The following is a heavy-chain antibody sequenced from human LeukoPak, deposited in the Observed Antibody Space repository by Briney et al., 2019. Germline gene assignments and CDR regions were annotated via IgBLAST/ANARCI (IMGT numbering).Heavy chain of an antibody. J-gene: IGHJ4*02. CDR3: AGSIAAYFFDF. Sequence: SETLSLTCTVSGGSITSNSYYWGWIRQPPGKGLEWIGTIYYSGSTFYNPSLNSRVTISVDTSKNQFSLRLSSVAAADTAVYYCAGSIAAYFFDFWGQGTLVTVSS. CDR1: GGSITSNSYY. CDR2: IYYSGST. V-gene: IGHV4-39*01. D-gene: IGHD6-6*01.